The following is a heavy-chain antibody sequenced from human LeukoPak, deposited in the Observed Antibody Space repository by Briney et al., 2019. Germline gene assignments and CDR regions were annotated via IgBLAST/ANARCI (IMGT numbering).Heavy chain of an antibody. CDR1: SASFTGYY. D-gene: IGHD3-10*01. J-gene: IGHJ4*02. CDR3: GSTQYTTSPKRRVAISVDTSKNQFSLKQSSVTGADTAVYYCARRRDSGYDYDRFFDY. Sequence: SETLSLTCAVYSASFTGYYWSWIRPRPGKGREGGVETNDGGRTNYNTSPKRGATTSVETTRTQSSLKRSSGTAADPAFYHIGSTQYTTSPKRRVAISVDTSKNQFSLKQSSVTGADTAVYYCARRRDSGYDYDRFFDYWGQGTLVTVSS. CDR2: TNDGGRT. V-gene: IGHV4-34*01.